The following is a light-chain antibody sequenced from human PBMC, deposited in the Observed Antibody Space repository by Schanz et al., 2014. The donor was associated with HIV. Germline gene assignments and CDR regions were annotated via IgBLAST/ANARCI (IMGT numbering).Light chain of an antibody. V-gene: IGKV3-20*01. J-gene: IGKJ1*01. Sequence: EIVLTQSPGTLSLSPGERATLSCRASQSLSNTYLAWYQQKPGQAPRLLIYGTSSRATGIPDRFSGSGSGTDFTLSISRLEPEDLAVYYCQQYGSSPRTFGQGTKVEIK. CDR1: QSLSNTY. CDR3: QQYGSSPRT. CDR2: GTS.